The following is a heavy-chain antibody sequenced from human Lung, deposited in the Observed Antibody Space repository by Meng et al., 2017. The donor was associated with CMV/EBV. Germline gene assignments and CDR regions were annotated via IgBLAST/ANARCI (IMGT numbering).Heavy chain of an antibody. CDR3: ARDRYIRVGAPGDY. D-gene: IGHD1-26*01. J-gene: IGHJ4*02. CDR2: INPNSGGT. V-gene: IGHV1-2*02. Sequence: ASXXVSXKASGYTFTGYYMHWVRQAPGQGLEWMGWINPNSGGTNYAQKFQGRVTMTRDTSISTAYMELSRLRSDDTAVYYCARDRYIRVGAPGDYWGKGTLVTVSS. CDR1: GYTFTGYY.